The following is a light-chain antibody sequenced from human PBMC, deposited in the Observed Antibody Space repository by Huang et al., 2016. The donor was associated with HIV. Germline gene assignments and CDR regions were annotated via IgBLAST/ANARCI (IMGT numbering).Light chain of an antibody. CDR3: HQYGSPPWT. CDR2: AAS. Sequence: EVVLTQSPGSLSLSPGERATLSCRASQSISNYYFAWYQQRPGQPPRLLLHAASSRASGSPARFSGSGSGTAFTLTIARLEPEDSAIYFCHQYGSPPWTFGQGTRVEIK. CDR1: QSISNYY. V-gene: IGKV3-20*01. J-gene: IGKJ1*01.